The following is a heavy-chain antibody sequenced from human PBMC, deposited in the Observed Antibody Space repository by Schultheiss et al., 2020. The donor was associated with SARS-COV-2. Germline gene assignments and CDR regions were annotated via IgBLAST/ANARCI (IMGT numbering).Heavy chain of an antibody. CDR3: ARFTTSCYTFCSYSSRPRGAFDI. CDR2: ISSSSSYT. CDR1: GFTFSSYV. D-gene: IGHD2-2*02. V-gene: IGHV3-21*05. J-gene: IGHJ3*02. Sequence: GGSLRLSCAGSGFTFSSYVMTWVRQAPGKGLEWVSYISSSSSYTNYADSVKGRFTISRDNAKNSLYLQMNSLRAEDTAVYYCARFTTSCYTFCSYSSRPRGAFDIWGQGKMVTVSS.